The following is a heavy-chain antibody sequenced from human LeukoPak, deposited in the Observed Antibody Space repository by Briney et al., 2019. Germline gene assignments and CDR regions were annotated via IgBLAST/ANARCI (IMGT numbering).Heavy chain of an antibody. D-gene: IGHD1-26*01. Sequence: GGSLRLSCAASGFTFSSYWMHWVRQAPGKGLVWVSRINSDGSSTSYADSVKGRFTISRDNAKSTLYLQMNSLRAEDTAVYYCARVTLSGSYLFDYWGQGTLVPVSS. CDR3: ARVTLSGSYLFDY. CDR1: GFTFSSYW. CDR2: INSDGSST. V-gene: IGHV3-74*01. J-gene: IGHJ4*02.